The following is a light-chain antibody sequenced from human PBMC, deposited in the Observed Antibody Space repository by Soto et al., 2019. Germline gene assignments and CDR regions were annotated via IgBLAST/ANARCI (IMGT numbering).Light chain of an antibody. J-gene: IGKJ1*01. Sequence: DIPMTQSPSSLSASVGDRVTITCRASQNIINYLNWYQQKPGKAPNLLIYAASSLQSGVPSRFSGSGSATDFTLTISSLQPEDFATYYCQQSHNLPRTFGQGTKVEIK. CDR3: QQSHNLPRT. V-gene: IGKV1-39*01. CDR2: AAS. CDR1: QNIINY.